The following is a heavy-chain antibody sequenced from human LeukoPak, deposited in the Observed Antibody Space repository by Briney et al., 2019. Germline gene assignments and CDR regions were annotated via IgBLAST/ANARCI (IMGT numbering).Heavy chain of an antibody. J-gene: IGHJ4*02. CDR3: ARKNQYVLPDY. Sequence: SETLSLTCTVSGGSISGSSYYWGWIRQPPGKGLEWIGSIYYSGSTYYNPSLKSRVTISVDTSKNQFSLKLSSVTAADTAVYYCARKNQYVLPDYWGQGTLVTVSS. D-gene: IGHD2-15*01. V-gene: IGHV4-39*01. CDR1: GGSISGSSYY. CDR2: IYYSGST.